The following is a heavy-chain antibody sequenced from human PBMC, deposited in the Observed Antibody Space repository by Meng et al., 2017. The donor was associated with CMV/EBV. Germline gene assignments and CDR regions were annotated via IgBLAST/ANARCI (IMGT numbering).Heavy chain of an antibody. CDR2: IYSGGST. J-gene: IGHJ3*02. D-gene: IGHD6-6*01. CDR1: GGSISSYY. Sequence: ETLSLTCTVSGGSISSYYWSWIRQPPGKGLEWVSVIYSGGSTYYADSVKGRFTISRDNSKNTLYLQMNSLRAEDTAVYYCARVGPIIAARPGAFDIWGQGTMVTVSS. CDR3: ARVGPIIAARPGAFDI. V-gene: IGHV3-53*01.